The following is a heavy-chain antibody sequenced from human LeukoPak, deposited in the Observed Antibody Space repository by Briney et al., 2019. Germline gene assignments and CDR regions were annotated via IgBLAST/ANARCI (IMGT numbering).Heavy chain of an antibody. D-gene: IGHD3-10*01. V-gene: IGHV3-23*01. J-gene: IGHJ4*02. CDR2: ISGSGGST. CDR1: GITLSNYG. Sequence: GGSLRLSCAVSGITLSNYGMSWVRQAPGKGLEWVAGISGSGGSTNYADSVKGRFTISRDSAKNTLYLQMNSLRAGDTAVYFCAKRGVVIRVILVGFHKEAYYFDSWGQGALVTVSS. CDR3: AKRGVVIRVILVGFHKEAYYFDS.